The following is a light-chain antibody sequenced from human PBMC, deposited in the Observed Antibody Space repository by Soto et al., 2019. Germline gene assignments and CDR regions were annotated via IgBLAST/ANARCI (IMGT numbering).Light chain of an antibody. CDR3: QKYNSAPLT. J-gene: IGKJ4*01. Sequence: DVQMTQSPSSLSAFVGDRVTITCRASQGIAPYLAWFQQKPGKVPKLLIYATSTLQSEVPSRFSGSGSGTDFTLTITSLQPEDVATYYCQKYNSAPLTCGGGTKVEIK. CDR2: ATS. V-gene: IGKV1-27*01. CDR1: QGIAPY.